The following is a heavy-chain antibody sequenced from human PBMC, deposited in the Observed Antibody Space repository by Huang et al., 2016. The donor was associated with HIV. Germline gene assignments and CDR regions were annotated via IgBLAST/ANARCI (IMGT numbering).Heavy chain of an antibody. Sequence: EVQLVDSGGGLVKPGGSLRLSCAASGFSLDSFNMLWVRETPAKGLHGVGSSSPSSSFMEYADTVKGRFRISRDNAKNSLYLQMNSLRGDDTAVYYCVKDRVQQLSPFDSWGQGTLVTVSS. V-gene: IGHV3-21*01. D-gene: IGHD6-13*01. CDR3: VKDRVQQLSPFDS. CDR1: GFSLDSFN. J-gene: IGHJ4*02. CDR2: SSPSSSFM.